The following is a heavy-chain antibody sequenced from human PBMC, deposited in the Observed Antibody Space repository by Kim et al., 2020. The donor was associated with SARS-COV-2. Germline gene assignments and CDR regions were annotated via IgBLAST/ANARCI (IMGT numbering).Heavy chain of an antibody. CDR3: ARGFTDILTGYYTSYFDY. CDR1: GGSISSSSYY. D-gene: IGHD3-9*01. Sequence: SETLSLTCTVSGGSISSSSYYWGWIRQPPGKGLEWIGSIYYSGSTYYNPSLKSRVTISVDTSKNQFSLKLSSVTAADTAVYYCARGFTDILTGYYTSYFDYWGQGTLVTVSS. J-gene: IGHJ4*02. CDR2: IYYSGST. V-gene: IGHV4-39*07.